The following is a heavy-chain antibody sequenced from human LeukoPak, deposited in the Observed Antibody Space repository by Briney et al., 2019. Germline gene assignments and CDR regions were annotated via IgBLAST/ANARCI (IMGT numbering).Heavy chain of an antibody. D-gene: IGHD6-19*01. V-gene: IGHV1-18*01. CDR3: ARPTAVAGAFDI. J-gene: IGHJ3*02. Sequence: ASVKVSCKASGYTFTSHGISWVRQAPGQGLEWMGWISAYNGNTNYAQKLQGRVTMTTDTSTSTAYMELRSLRSDDTAVYYCARPTAVAGAFDIWGQGTMVTVSS. CDR2: ISAYNGNT. CDR1: GYTFTSHG.